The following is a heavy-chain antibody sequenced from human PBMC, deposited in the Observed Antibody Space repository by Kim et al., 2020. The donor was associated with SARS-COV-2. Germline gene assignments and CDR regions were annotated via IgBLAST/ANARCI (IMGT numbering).Heavy chain of an antibody. CDR2: ISYDGSNK. CDR1: GFTFSSYG. V-gene: IGHV3-30*18. J-gene: IGHJ6*02. Sequence: GGSLRLSCAASGFTFSSYGMHWVRQAPGKGLEWVAVISYDGSNKYYADSVKGRFTISRDNSKNTLYLQMNSLRAEDTAVYYCAKDRSVCCSSTSCYCSAGYGMDVWGQGTTVTVSS. CDR3: AKDRSVCCSSTSCYCSAGYGMDV. D-gene: IGHD2-2*01.